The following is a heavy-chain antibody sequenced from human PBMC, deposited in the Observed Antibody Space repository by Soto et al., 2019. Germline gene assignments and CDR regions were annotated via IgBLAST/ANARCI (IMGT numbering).Heavy chain of an antibody. CDR1: GYTFTSYA. J-gene: IGHJ5*02. CDR2: INAGNGNT. Sequence: ASVKVTCKASGYTFTSYAMHWVRQAPGQRLEWMGWINAGNGNTKYSQKFQGRVTITRDTSASTAYMELSSLRSEDTAVYYCAISPSLGAEFSSWGKGKIVTVSA. CDR3: AISPSLGAEFSS. V-gene: IGHV1-3*01. D-gene: IGHD3-16*01.